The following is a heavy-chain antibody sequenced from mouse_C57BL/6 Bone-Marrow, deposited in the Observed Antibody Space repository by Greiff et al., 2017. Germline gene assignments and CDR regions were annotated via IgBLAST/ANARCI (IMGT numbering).Heavy chain of an antibody. CDR2: IDPSDSYT. D-gene: IGHD3-2*02. CDR3: ARESSGYAMDY. J-gene: IGHJ4*01. CDR1: GYTFTSYL. Sequence: QVQLQQPGAELVMPGASVKLSCKASGYTFTSYLMHWVKQRPGQGLEWIGEIDPSDSYTNYNQKFKGKSTLTVDKSSSTAYMQLSSLTSEDSAVYYCARESSGYAMDYWGQGTSVTVSS. V-gene: IGHV1-69*01.